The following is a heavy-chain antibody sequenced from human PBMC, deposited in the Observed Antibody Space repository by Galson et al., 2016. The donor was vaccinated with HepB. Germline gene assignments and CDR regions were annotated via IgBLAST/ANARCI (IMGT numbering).Heavy chain of an antibody. V-gene: IGHV1-46*01. CDR1: GYTFTNYY. D-gene: IGHD2-21*01. CDR2: INPSDGST. Sequence: SVKVSCKASGYTFTNYYMHWVRQAPGQGLEWMGIINPSDGSTSYAQKFQGRVTMTRDTSTSTVYMELSSLRSEDTAVFYCARDHLEARAYCGGDCPLGYWGQGTLVTVSS. J-gene: IGHJ4*02. CDR3: ARDHLEARAYCGGDCPLGY.